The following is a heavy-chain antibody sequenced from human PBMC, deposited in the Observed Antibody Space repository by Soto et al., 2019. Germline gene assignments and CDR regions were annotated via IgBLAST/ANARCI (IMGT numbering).Heavy chain of an antibody. Sequence: PGGSLRLYCAPSASTFNSSKMNWASQAPGKGPVWVSRINSDGSITGYADSVKGRFTISRDNAKNTLYLQMNSLRAEDTAVYYCAKDPYGLGFPLGAFDIWGQGT. CDR3: AKDPYGLGFPLGAFDI. J-gene: IGHJ3*02. CDR2: INSDGSIT. D-gene: IGHD3-10*01. CDR1: ASTFNSSK. V-gene: IGHV3-74*01.